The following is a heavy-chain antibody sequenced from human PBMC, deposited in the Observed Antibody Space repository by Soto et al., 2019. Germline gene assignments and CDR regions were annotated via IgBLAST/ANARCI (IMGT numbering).Heavy chain of an antibody. Sequence: GASVRVSCKASGGTLSRSAISWVRQAPGQGLEWMGGIIPIFGPAIYAQKFRGRVSIIADESTRTAYMEMSSLRSDDTAVYYCGTGSSWTKVESWGQGTLVTV. D-gene: IGHD6-13*01. CDR3: GTGSSWTKVES. CDR2: IIPIFGPA. V-gene: IGHV1-69*13. CDR1: GGTLSRSA. J-gene: IGHJ4*02.